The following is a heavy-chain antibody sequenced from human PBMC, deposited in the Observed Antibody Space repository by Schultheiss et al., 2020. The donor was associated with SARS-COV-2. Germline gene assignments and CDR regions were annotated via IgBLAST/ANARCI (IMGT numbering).Heavy chain of an antibody. V-gene: IGHV3-48*04. D-gene: IGHD3-3*01. CDR3: ARDPNVLRFLDLPRDV. CDR1: GFTFSSYS. J-gene: IGHJ6*04. Sequence: GASLKISCAASGFTFSSYSMNWVRQAPGKGLEWVSYISSSSSTIYYADSVKGRFTISRDNAKNSLYLQMNSLRAEDTAVYYCARDPNVLRFLDLPRDVWGKGTTVTVSS. CDR2: ISSSSSTI.